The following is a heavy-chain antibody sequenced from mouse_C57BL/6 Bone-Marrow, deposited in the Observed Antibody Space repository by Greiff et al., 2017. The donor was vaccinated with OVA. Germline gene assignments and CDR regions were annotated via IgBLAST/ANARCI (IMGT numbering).Heavy chain of an antibody. CDR1: EYAFPSHD. J-gene: IGHJ3*01. D-gene: IGHD2-5*01. CDR3: NYGWFAY. Sequence: EVKLVESGGGLVQPGESLKLSCESNEYAFPSHDMSWFRKTPEKRLELVAAINSDGGSTYYPDTMERRFIISRDNTKKTLYLQMSSLRSEDTALHYSNYGWFAYWGQGTLVTVSA. CDR2: INSDGGST. V-gene: IGHV5-2*01.